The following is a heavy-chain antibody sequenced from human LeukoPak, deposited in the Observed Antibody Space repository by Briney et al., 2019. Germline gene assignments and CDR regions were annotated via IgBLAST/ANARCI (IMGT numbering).Heavy chain of an antibody. CDR2: IYSGGST. CDR1: GFTVSSNY. CDR3: ARGGYYDFWSGYQPFYFDY. J-gene: IGHJ4*02. D-gene: IGHD3-3*01. Sequence: GGSLRLSCAASGFTVSSNYMSWVRQAPGKGLEWVSVIYSGGSTYYADSVKGRFTISRDNSKNTLHLQMNSLRAEDTAVYYCARGGYYDFWSGYQPFYFDYWGQGTLVTVSS. V-gene: IGHV3-66*02.